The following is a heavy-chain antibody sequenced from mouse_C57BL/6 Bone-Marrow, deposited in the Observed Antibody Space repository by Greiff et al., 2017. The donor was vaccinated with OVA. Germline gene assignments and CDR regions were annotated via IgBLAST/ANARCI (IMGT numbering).Heavy chain of an antibody. D-gene: IGHD1-1*01. CDR3: AVYYYGSSPYAMDY. V-gene: IGHV1-47*01. CDR2: FHPYNDDT. Sequence: QVQLQESGAELVKPGASVKMSCKASGYTFTTYPIEWMKQNHGKSLEWIGNFHPYNDDTKYNEKFKGKATLTVEKSSSTVYLELSRLTSDDSAVYYCAVYYYGSSPYAMDYWGQGTSVTVSS. CDR1: GYTFTTYP. J-gene: IGHJ4*01.